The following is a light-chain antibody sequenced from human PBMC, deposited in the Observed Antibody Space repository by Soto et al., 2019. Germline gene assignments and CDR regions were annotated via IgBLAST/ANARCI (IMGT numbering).Light chain of an antibody. CDR1: QDISNH. CDR3: QHYNNYLEA. J-gene: IGKJ1*01. Sequence: IRMTQSPSSLSASVGDRVTITCQASQDISNHLNWYQQKPGKAPKLLIYAASSLQSGVPSRFSGSGSGTDFTLTISSLQPEDFAIYYCQHYNNYLEAFGQGTMVDIK. CDR2: AAS. V-gene: IGKV1-39*01.